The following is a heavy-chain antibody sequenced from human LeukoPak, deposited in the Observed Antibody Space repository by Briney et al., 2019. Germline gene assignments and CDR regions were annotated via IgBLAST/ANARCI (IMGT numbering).Heavy chain of an antibody. V-gene: IGHV4-59*01. Sequence: SETLSLTCSVSGGSISIYYWSWIRQPPGKGLEWIGNIYNSGSTNYNPSLKSRVTISLDTSKNQFSLRLTSVTAADTAVYYCARSQLRSNLDRWGQGTLVTVSS. CDR3: ARSQLRSNLDR. CDR2: IYNSGST. J-gene: IGHJ5*02. D-gene: IGHD3-3*01. CDR1: GGSISIYY.